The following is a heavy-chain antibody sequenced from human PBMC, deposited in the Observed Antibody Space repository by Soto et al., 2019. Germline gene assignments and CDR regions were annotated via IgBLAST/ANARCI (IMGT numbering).Heavy chain of an antibody. CDR1: GGSISSSNW. J-gene: IGHJ3*02. V-gene: IGHV4-4*02. Sequence: QVQLQESGPGLVKPSGTLSLTCAVSGGSISSSNWWSWVRQPPGKGLEWIGEIYHSGSTNYNPSLKGRVTISVDKSKNQFSLKLSSVTAADTAVYYCARDDHLVGATKRLVQETNAFDIWGQGTMVTVSS. CDR3: ARDDHLVGATKRLVQETNAFDI. CDR2: IYHSGST. D-gene: IGHD1-26*01.